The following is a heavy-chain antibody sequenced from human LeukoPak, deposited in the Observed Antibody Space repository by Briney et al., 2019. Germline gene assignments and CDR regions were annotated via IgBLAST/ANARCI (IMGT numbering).Heavy chain of an antibody. J-gene: IGHJ4*02. CDR3: ARDGHVGGYPEHTDY. Sequence: ASVKVSCKASGYTFTSYGISWVRQAPGQGLEWMGWISAYNGNTNYAQKLQGRVTMTTDTSTSTAYMELRSLRSDDTAVYYCARDGHVGGYPEHTDYWGQGTLVTVSS. V-gene: IGHV1-18*01. CDR1: GYTFTSYG. CDR2: ISAYNGNT. D-gene: IGHD3-22*01.